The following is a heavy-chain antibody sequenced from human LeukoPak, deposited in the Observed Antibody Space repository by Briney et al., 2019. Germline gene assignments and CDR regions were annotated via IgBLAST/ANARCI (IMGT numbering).Heavy chain of an antibody. D-gene: IGHD3-10*01. CDR1: GFTFSSYA. CDR2: ISYDGSNK. Sequence: GGSLRLSCAASGFTFSSYAMHWVRQAPGKGLEWVAVISYDGSNKYYADSVKGRFTISRDNSKNTLYLQMNSLRAEDTAVYYCAREYGSGSYLNGWFDPWGQGTLVTVSS. J-gene: IGHJ5*02. V-gene: IGHV3-30-3*01. CDR3: AREYGSGSYLNGWFDP.